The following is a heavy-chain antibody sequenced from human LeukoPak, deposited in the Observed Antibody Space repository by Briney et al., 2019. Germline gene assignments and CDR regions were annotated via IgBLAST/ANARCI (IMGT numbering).Heavy chain of an antibody. CDR2: IYHSGST. J-gene: IGHJ6*03. D-gene: IGHD3-9*01. CDR1: GYSISSGYY. CDR3: ARSLGRYDILTGYLDYYYYYMDV. V-gene: IGHV4-38-2*02. Sequence: SETLSLTCTVSGYSISSGYYWGWIRQPPGKGLEWIGSIYHSGSTYYNPSLKSRVTISVDTSKNQFSLKLSSVTAADTAVYYCARSLGRYDILTGYLDYYYYYMDVWGKGATVTVSS.